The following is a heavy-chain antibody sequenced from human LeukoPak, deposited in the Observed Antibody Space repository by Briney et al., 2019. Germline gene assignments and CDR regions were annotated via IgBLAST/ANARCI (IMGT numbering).Heavy chain of an antibody. V-gene: IGHV3-48*03. Sequence: GGSLRLSCAASGFSFSSFEMNWVRQAPGKGLEWISYISTSGASTYYADSVRGRFIISRDNAKDSLYLRMDTLRVEDSAVYYCARERGYNYGYSGYYDHWGQGILVSVSS. CDR3: ARERGYNYGYSGYYDH. CDR2: ISTSGAST. D-gene: IGHD5-18*01. CDR1: GFSFSSFE. J-gene: IGHJ4*02.